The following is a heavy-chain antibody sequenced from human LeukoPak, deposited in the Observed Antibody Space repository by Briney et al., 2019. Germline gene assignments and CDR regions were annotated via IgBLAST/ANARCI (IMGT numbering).Heavy chain of an antibody. D-gene: IGHD3-3*01. CDR2: IYYNGST. J-gene: IGHJ6*02. CDR1: GGSFSGYY. CDR3: ARFRPWNGMDV. V-gene: IGHV4-30-4*01. Sequence: PSETLSLTCAVYGGSFSGYYWSWIRQPPGKGLEWIGYIYYNGSTYYNPSLKSRLTMSVDTPKNRLSLKLSSVTAADTAVYYCARFRPWNGMDVWGQGTTVIVSS.